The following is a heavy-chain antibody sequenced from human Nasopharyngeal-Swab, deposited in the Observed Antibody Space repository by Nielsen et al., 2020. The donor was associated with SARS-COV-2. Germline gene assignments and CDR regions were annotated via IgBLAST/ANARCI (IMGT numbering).Heavy chain of an antibody. CDR2: IYYSGST. CDR1: GGSISSYY. CDR3: ARGRGDYRGLSYYYYYMDV. V-gene: IGHV4-59*01. J-gene: IGHJ6*03. D-gene: IGHD3-3*01. Sequence: SETLSLTCTVSGGSISSYYWSWIRQPPGKGLEWIGYIYYSGSTNYNPSLKSRVTISVDTSKNQFSLKLSSVTAADTAVYYCARGRGDYRGLSYYYYYMDVWGKGTTVTVSS.